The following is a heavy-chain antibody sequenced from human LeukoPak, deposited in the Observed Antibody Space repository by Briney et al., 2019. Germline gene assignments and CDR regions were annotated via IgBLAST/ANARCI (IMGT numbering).Heavy chain of an antibody. CDR2: IIPIFGTA. CDR1: GGTFSSYA. Sequence: SVKVSCKASGGTFSSYAISWVRQAPGQGLEWMGGIIPIFGTANYAQKFQGRVTITTDESTSTAYMELSSLRSEATAVYYCARTYYDSSGYYYYFDYWGQGTLVTVSS. V-gene: IGHV1-69*05. D-gene: IGHD3-22*01. J-gene: IGHJ4*02. CDR3: ARTYYDSSGYYYYFDY.